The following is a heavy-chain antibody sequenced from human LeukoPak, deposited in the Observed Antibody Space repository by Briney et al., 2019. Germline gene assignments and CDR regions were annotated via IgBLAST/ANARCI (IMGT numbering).Heavy chain of an antibody. CDR3: ARGTSVRNPLFF. V-gene: IGHV3-53*01. Sequence: GGSLRLSCAASGFTVSSNCMSWVRQAPGKGLEWVSVIYSDGSTYYADSVKGRFTISRDNSKNTLFLQMNSLRAEDTAVYYCARGTSVRNPLFFWGQGTLVTVSS. D-gene: IGHD1-14*01. CDR1: GFTVSSNC. CDR2: IYSDGST. J-gene: IGHJ4*02.